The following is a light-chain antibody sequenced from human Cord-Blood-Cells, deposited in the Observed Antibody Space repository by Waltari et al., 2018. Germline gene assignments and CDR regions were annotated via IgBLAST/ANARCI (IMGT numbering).Light chain of an antibody. V-gene: IGLV2-14*01. CDR3: SSYTSSSWV. Sequence: QSALTQPASVSGSPGPSITIPCTGTRSDVGGYHYVSWYQQHPGKAPKLMIYDVSNRPSGVSNRFSGSKSGNTASLTISGLQAEDEADYYCSSYTSSSWVFGGGTKLTVL. J-gene: IGLJ3*02. CDR2: DVS. CDR1: RSDVGGYHY.